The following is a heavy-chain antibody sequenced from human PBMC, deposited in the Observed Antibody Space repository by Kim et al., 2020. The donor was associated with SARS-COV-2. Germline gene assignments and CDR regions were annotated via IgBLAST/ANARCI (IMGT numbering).Heavy chain of an antibody. Sequence: ASVKVSCKASGYTFTNNYVHWVRLAPGQGLEWMEMVYPHDGSTSYAQNFQGRVTMTSDTSTTTVYMELSSLRSDDTAMYYCARDLEGFDYWGQGTLVTVSS. D-gene: IGHD1-1*01. CDR3: ARDLEGFDY. J-gene: IGHJ4*02. CDR1: GYTFTNNY. CDR2: VYPHDGST. V-gene: IGHV1-46*01.